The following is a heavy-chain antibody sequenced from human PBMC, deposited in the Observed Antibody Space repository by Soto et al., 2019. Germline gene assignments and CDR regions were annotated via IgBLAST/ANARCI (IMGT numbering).Heavy chain of an antibody. J-gene: IGHJ3*02. D-gene: IGHD3-16*01. CDR2: IYYSGST. CDR1: GGSISNSNYY. CDR3: ASPTLGAFDI. Sequence: PSETLSLTCTVSGGSISNSNYYWGWIRQPPGKGLEWIGSIYYSGSTSYNSSLKSRVTISVDTSKNRFSLRLTSVTAADTAVYYCASPTLGAFDIWGQGTMVTVSS. V-gene: IGHV4-39*01.